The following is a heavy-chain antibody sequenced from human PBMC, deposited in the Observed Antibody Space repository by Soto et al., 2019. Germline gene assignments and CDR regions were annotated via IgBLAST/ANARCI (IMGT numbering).Heavy chain of an antibody. V-gene: IGHV4-39*01. CDR1: GGSISSSSYY. Sequence: QLQLQESGPGLVKPSETLSLTCTVSGGSISSSSYYWGWIRQPPGKGLEWIGSIYYSGSTYYNPSLKSRVTIAVDTSKNQFFRKLSSVTAADTAVYYCASPLGGELLFPFDYCGQGTLVTVSS. D-gene: IGHD3-10*01. CDR3: ASPLGGELLFPFDY. J-gene: IGHJ4*02. CDR2: IYYSGST.